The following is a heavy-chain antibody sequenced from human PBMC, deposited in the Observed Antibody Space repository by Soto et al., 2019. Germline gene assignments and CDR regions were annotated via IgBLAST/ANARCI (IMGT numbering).Heavy chain of an antibody. CDR2: INHSGST. D-gene: IGHD3-22*01. CDR1: GGSFSGYY. J-gene: IGHJ4*02. V-gene: IGHV4-34*01. Sequence: PSETLSLTCAVYGGSFSGYYWSWIRQPPGKGLEWIGEINHSGSTNHNPSLKSRVTISVDTSKNQFSLKLSSVTAADTAVYYCARAVVSDSSGSSGQWGQGTLVTVSS. CDR3: ARAVVSDSSGSSGQ.